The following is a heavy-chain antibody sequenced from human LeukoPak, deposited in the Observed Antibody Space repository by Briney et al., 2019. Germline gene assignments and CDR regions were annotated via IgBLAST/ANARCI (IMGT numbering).Heavy chain of an antibody. J-gene: IGHJ4*02. CDR2: ISDSGGST. CDR3: AKGGDYGDYDATPFDY. Sequence: GGSLRLSCAASGFTFSNYAMSWVRQAPGRGLEWVSSISDSGGSTFYADSVKGLFTIYRDNYKNTLYLQMNSLWAEDTAFYYCAKGGDYGDYDATPFDYWGQGTLVTVSS. D-gene: IGHD4-17*01. CDR1: GFTFSNYA. V-gene: IGHV3-23*01.